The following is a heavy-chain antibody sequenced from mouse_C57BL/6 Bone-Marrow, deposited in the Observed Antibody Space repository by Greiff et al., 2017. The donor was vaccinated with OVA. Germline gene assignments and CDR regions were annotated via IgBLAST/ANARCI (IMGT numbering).Heavy chain of an antibody. CDR1: GYAFSSSW. V-gene: IGHV1-82*01. Sequence: QVQLQQSGPELVKPGASVKISCKASGYAFSSSWMNWVKQRPGKGLEWIGRIYPGDGDTNYNGKFKGKATLTADKSSSTAYMQLSSLTSEDSAVYVCAKDSYYGNSEYFDVWGTGTTVTVSS. J-gene: IGHJ1*03. D-gene: IGHD2-1*01. CDR2: IYPGDGDT. CDR3: AKDSYYGNSEYFDV.